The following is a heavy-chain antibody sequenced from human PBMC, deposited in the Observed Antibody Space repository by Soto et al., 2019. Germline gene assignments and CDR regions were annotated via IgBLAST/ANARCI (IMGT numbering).Heavy chain of an antibody. CDR2: IKSDGSST. J-gene: IGHJ4*02. V-gene: IGHV3-74*01. D-gene: IGHD6-13*01. CDR1: GFTFSRDW. Sequence: WGSLRLSCVASGFTFSRDWMHWVRQAPGKGLVWVSRIKSDGSSTGYADSVKGRFTISRDNAKNTLYLQMNSLRAEDTAVYYCARNLRLSTAGIPRDYWGQGTVVTVSS. CDR3: ARNLRLSTAGIPRDY.